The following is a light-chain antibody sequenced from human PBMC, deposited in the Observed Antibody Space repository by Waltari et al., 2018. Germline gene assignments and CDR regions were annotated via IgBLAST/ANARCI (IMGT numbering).Light chain of an antibody. CDR1: SPNTGAPYD. CDR3: QSYDLSLSGRV. V-gene: IGLV1-40*01. Sequence: QSVLTQPPSVSGAPGQRVTISCPGSSPNTGAPYDAHRYQQLPGQPPKILISANNSRPSGVPDRFSGSKSGTSASLAITGLQAEDEGDYFCQSYDLSLSGRVFGGGTKLTVL. CDR2: ANN. J-gene: IGLJ3*02.